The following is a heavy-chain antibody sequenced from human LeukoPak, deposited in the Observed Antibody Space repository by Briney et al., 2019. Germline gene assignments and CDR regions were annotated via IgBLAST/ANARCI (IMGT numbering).Heavy chain of an antibody. CDR2: IHPSGST. CDR1: GDSISSYY. Sequence: SETLSLTCTVSGDSISSYYWSWNRQPAGKGLEWIGRIHPSGSTNYNPSLKSRVTLSVDTSRNQFSLKLNSVTAADTAVYYCARGPPPDFDYWGRGTLVTVSS. J-gene: IGHJ4*02. V-gene: IGHV4-4*07. CDR3: ARGPPPDFDY.